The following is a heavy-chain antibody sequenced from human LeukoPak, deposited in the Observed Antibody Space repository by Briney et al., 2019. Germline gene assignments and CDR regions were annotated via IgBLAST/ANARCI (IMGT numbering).Heavy chain of an antibody. CDR3: ASSVGATPFDY. Sequence: SETLSLTCAVYGGSFSGYYWSWIRQPPGKGLEWIGEINHSGSTNYNPSLKSRVTISVDTSKNQFSLKLSSVTAAHTAVYYCASSVGATPFDYWGQGTLVTVSS. D-gene: IGHD1-26*01. J-gene: IGHJ4*02. CDR1: GGSFSGYY. CDR2: INHSGST. V-gene: IGHV4-34*01.